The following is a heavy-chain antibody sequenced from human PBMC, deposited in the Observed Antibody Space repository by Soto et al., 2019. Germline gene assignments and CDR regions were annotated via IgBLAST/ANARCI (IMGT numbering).Heavy chain of an antibody. J-gene: IGHJ4*02. CDR1: GFTLSDYY. V-gene: IGHV3-11*06. D-gene: IGHD6-6*01. CDR2: ISSSSSYT. Sequence: GGSLRLSCAASGFTLSDYYMSWIRQAPGKGLEWVSYISSSSSYTNYADSVKGRFTISRDNAKNTLYLQMNSLRAEDTAVYYCASGGSSLNFDSWGQGTLVTISS. CDR3: ASGGSSLNFDS.